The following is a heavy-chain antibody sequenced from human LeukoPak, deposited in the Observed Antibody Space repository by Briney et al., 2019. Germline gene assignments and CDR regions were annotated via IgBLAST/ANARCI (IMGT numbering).Heavy chain of an antibody. CDR1: GFTFSSFV. J-gene: IGHJ1*01. D-gene: IGHD3-9*01. Sequence: PGGSLRLSCAASGFTFSSFVMSWVRQAPGKGLQWVSVISDSSVSTDYADSVKGRFTISRDNSKNILYLQMSSLRAEDTAVYYCATQRGGLHDILTGYPLNWGQGTLVTVSS. CDR2: ISDSSVST. V-gene: IGHV3-23*01. CDR3: ATQRGGLHDILTGYPLN.